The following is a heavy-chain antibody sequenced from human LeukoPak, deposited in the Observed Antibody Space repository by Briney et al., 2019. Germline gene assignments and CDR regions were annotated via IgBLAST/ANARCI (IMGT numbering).Heavy chain of an antibody. J-gene: IGHJ3*02. D-gene: IGHD4-17*01. CDR1: GGTFSSYA. Sequence: SVKVSCKASGGTFSSYAISWVRQAPGQGLEWMGRIIPILGIANYAQKFQGRVTITVDKSTSTAYMELSSLRSEDTAVYYCAREERGPTVTIYASDAFDIWGQGTMVTVSS. V-gene: IGHV1-69*04. CDR2: IIPILGIA. CDR3: AREERGPTVTIYASDAFDI.